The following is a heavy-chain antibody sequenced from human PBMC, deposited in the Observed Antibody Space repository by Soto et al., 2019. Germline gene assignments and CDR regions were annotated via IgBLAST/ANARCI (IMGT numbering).Heavy chain of an antibody. CDR1: GFDFTTYA. CDR2: IWFDGIKE. CDR3: TRDTLDV. Sequence: GSLRLSCAVTGFDFTTYAMHWVRQTPDKGLEWVAIIWFDGIKEFYAESVRGRFTISIDTSKNTVFLQMNNVRAEDTALYYCTRDTLDVWGQGTTVTVYS. V-gene: IGHV3-33*01. J-gene: IGHJ6*02.